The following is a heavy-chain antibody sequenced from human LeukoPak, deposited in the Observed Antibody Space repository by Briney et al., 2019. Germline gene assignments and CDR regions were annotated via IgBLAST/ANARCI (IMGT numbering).Heavy chain of an antibody. Sequence: GGSLRLSCAASGFIFSRDWMTWVRQAPGKGPEWVANIKGDGSKKNLVDSVKGRFTISRDNSKNTLYLQMNSLRAEDTAVYYCARVDGDYREAFDYWGQGTLVTVSS. J-gene: IGHJ4*02. CDR3: ARVDGDYREAFDY. CDR1: GFIFSRDW. CDR2: IKGDGSKK. V-gene: IGHV3-7*01. D-gene: IGHD4-17*01.